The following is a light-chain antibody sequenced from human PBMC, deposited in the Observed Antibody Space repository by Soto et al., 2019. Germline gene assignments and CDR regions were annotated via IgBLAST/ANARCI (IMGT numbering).Light chain of an antibody. Sequence: AIQMTQAPSSLSASVPDRVTITCRASQDIKNDLGWYQQKPGKAPELLIYAASSLQSGVPSRFSGSGSGTHFTLTISSLQPEDVATYYCRHDYSFPWTFGQGTKVDIK. CDR2: AAS. J-gene: IGKJ1*01. CDR3: RHDYSFPWT. V-gene: IGKV1-6*01. CDR1: QDIKND.